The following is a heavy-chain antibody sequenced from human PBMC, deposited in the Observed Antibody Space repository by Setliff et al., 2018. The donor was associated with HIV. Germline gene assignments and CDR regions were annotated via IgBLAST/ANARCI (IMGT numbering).Heavy chain of an antibody. CDR3: ARDQTGVAAAAFGGGSAWSDEGFDI. D-gene: IGHD6-13*01. V-gene: IGHV1-69*13. CDR1: GGTLTNYV. CDR2: IIPMYNIP. J-gene: IGHJ3*02. Sequence: GASVKVSCKTSGGTLTNYVITWVRQAPGQGLEWMGIIIPMYNIPTYAQKLQGRVTFTADESTSTAYMELSSLSSEDTAVYYCARDQTGVAAAAFGGGSAWSDEGFDIWGQGTMVTVSS.